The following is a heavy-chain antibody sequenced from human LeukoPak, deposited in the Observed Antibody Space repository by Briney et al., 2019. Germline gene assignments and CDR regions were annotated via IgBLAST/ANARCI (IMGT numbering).Heavy chain of an antibody. CDR1: GGSFSGYY. D-gene: IGHD1-26*01. CDR2: IYTSGST. Sequence: SETLSLTCAVYGGSFSGYYWSWIRQPAGKGLEWIGRIYTSGSTYYNPSLKSRVTISVDTSKNQFSLKLSSVTAADTAVYYCARDLRAGAIFDYWGQGTLVTVSS. V-gene: IGHV4-4*07. J-gene: IGHJ4*02. CDR3: ARDLRAGAIFDY.